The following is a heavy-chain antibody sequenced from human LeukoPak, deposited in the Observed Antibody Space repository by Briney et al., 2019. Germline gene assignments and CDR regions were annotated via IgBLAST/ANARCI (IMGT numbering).Heavy chain of an antibody. CDR1: GFTFSSYA. J-gene: IGHJ4*02. V-gene: IGHV3-23*01. Sequence: GGSLRLSCAASGFTFSSYAMSWVRQAPGKGLEWVSAISGSGGSTYYADSVKGRFTLSRDNSKNTLYLQMNSLRAEDTAVYYCAKDSKYSYGYPPDYWGQGTLVTVSS. CDR3: AKDSKYSYGYPPDY. D-gene: IGHD5-18*01. CDR2: ISGSGGST.